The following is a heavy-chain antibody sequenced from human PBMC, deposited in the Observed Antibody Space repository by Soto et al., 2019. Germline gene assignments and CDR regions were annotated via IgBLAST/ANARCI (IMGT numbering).Heavy chain of an antibody. J-gene: IGHJ6*02. CDR3: ARARGYSYGYYYYGMDV. CDR1: GWSCSGYY. Sequence: SRTCGWYGWSCSGYYSSWIRQRPGKGLEWIGEINHSGRPNYNPSLKSRVTISVDTSKNQFSLKLSSVTAADTAVYYCARARGYSYGYYYYGMDVCRQATTVTVS. V-gene: IGHV4-34*01. CDR2: INHSGRP. D-gene: IGHD5-18*01.